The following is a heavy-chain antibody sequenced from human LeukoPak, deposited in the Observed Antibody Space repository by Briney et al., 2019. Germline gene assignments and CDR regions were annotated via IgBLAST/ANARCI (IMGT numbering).Heavy chain of an antibody. J-gene: IGHJ4*02. CDR3: ARQEYDSSGYYYAVIDY. D-gene: IGHD3-22*01. CDR1: GGSISSSSYY. CDR2: IYYSGST. Sequence: NTSETLSLTCTVSGGSISSSSYYWGWIRQPPGKGLEWIGSIYYSGSTYYNPSLKSRVTISVDTSKNQFSLKLSSVTAADTAVYYCARQEYDSSGYYYAVIDYWGQGTLVTVSS. V-gene: IGHV4-39*01.